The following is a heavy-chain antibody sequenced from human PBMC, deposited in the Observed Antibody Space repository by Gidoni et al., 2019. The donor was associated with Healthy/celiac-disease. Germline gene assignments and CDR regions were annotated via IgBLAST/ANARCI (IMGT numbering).Heavy chain of an antibody. J-gene: IGHJ6*02. D-gene: IGHD2-2*01. Sequence: QVQLQESGPGLVKPSETLSLTCTVSGGSVSSGSYYWSWIRQPPGKGLEWIGYIYYSGSTNYNPSLKSRVTISVDTSKNQFSLKLSSVTAADTAVYYCAREALVPAAIYYYYGMDVWGQGTTVTVSS. CDR1: GGSVSSGSYY. V-gene: IGHV4-61*01. CDR3: AREALVPAAIYYYYGMDV. CDR2: IYYSGST.